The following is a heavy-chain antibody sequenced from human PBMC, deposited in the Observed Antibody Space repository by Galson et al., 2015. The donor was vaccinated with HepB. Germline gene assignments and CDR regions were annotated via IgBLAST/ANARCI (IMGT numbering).Heavy chain of an antibody. D-gene: IGHD3-22*01. V-gene: IGHV4-34*01. Sequence: TLSLTCAVYGGSFSGYYWSWIRQPPGKGLEWIGEINHSGSTNYNPSLKSRVTISVDTSKNQFSLKLGSVTAADTAVYYCARATMIVVVINSAFDIWGQGTMVTVSS. CDR2: INHSGST. CDR3: ARATMIVVVINSAFDI. CDR1: GGSFSGYY. J-gene: IGHJ3*02.